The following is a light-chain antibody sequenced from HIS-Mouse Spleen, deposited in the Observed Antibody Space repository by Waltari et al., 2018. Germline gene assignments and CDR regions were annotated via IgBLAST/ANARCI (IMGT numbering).Light chain of an antibody. CDR3: QVWDSSSDHVV. V-gene: IGLV3-21*03. Sequence: SYVLTQPPSVSVAPGKTARITCGGNNIGSKSVHWYQQKPGQAPLVVVYDDSDRPSGIPARVSGSNSGNTATLTISRVEAGDEADYYCQVWDSSSDHVVFGGGTKLTVL. CDR2: DDS. J-gene: IGLJ2*01. CDR1: NIGSKS.